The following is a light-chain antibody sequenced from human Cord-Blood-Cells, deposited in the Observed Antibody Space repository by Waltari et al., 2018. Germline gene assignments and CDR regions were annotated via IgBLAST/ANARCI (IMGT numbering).Light chain of an antibody. CDR3: CSYAGSSTWV. CDR1: SSEGGSYNL. CDR2: EDS. V-gene: IGLV2-23*01. J-gene: IGLJ3*02. Sequence: QSALTQPASVSGSPGQSITISCTGTSSEGGSYNLVSWYQQPPGKAPKLMIYEDSKRPSGVSNRFSGSKSGNTASLTISGLQAEDEADYYCCSYAGSSTWVFGGGTKLTVL.